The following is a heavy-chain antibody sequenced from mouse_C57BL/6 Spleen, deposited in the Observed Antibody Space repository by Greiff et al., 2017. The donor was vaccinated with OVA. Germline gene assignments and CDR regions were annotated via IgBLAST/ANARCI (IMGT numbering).Heavy chain of an antibody. J-gene: IGHJ4*01. D-gene: IGHD2-10*01. V-gene: IGHV2-6-1*01. CDR3: ARHPYYGNYQGAMDY. CDR1: GFSLTSYG. Sequence: VKLQESGPGLVAPSQSLSITCTVSGFSLTSYGVHWVRQPPGKGLEWLVVIWSDGSTTYNSALKSRLSISKDNSKSQVFLKMNSLQTDDTAMYYCARHPYYGNYQGAMDYWGQGTSVTVSS. CDR2: IWSDGST.